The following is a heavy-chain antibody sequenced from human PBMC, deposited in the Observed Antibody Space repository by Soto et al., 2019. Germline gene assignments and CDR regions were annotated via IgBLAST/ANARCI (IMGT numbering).Heavy chain of an antibody. CDR1: GFTFSSYA. Sequence: PGGSLRLSCAASGFTFSSYAMSWVRQAPGKGLEWVSAISGSGGSTYYADSVKGRFTISRDKSKNTLYLQMNSLRAEDTAVYYCAKDRSGGYYYDSSGPFYYYNGMDVWGQGTXVTVSS. CDR3: AKDRSGGYYYDSSGPFYYYNGMDV. V-gene: IGHV3-23*01. J-gene: IGHJ6*02. CDR2: ISGSGGST. D-gene: IGHD3-22*01.